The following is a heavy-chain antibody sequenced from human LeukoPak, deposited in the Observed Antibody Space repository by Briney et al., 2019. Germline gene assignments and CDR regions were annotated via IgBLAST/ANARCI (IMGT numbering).Heavy chain of an antibody. Sequence: GGSLRLSCAASGFTFSSYWMSWVRQAPGKGLEWVSLLASGGNTFFADSVKGRFTLSRDNSENTVYLQMNSLRAEDTAVYYCARAVGVVDCGAHSCKPYHFDSWGQGALVAVSS. CDR3: ARAVGVVDCGAHSCKPYHFDS. CDR1: GFTFSSYW. J-gene: IGHJ4*02. V-gene: IGHV3-66*01. D-gene: IGHD2-2*01. CDR2: LASGGNT.